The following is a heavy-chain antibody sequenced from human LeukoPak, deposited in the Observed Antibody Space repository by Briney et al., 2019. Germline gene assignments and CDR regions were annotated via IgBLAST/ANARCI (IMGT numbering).Heavy chain of an antibody. D-gene: IGHD4-17*01. CDR2: IYYSGST. J-gene: IGHJ4*02. CDR1: GGSISSYY. Sequence: SETLSLTCTVSGGSISSYYWSLIRQPPGKGLEWIGYIYYSGSTNYNPSLKSRVTISVDTSKNQFSLKLSSVTAADTAVYYCARIQTLHGDLNNFDYWGQGTLVTVSS. V-gene: IGHV4-59*01. CDR3: ARIQTLHGDLNNFDY.